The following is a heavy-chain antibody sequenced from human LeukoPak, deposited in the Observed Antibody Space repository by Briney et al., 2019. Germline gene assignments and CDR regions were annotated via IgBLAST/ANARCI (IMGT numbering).Heavy chain of an antibody. Sequence: ASVKVSCKASGFTFTSFGFSWVRQAPGQGLEWMGWISAYNGNTNYAQNLQGRVTMTTDASTSTVYMELRSLRSDDTAMYYCAKERGRAYFDYWGQGTLVTVSS. J-gene: IGHJ4*02. V-gene: IGHV1-18*01. D-gene: IGHD1-26*01. CDR2: ISAYNGNT. CDR3: AKERGRAYFDY. CDR1: GFTFTSFG.